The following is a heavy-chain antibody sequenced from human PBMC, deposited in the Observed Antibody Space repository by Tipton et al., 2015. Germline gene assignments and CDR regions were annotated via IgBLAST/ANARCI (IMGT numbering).Heavy chain of an antibody. CDR1: GFTFDDYA. CDR2: VKWNSGSI. V-gene: IGHV3-9*01. Sequence: SLRLSCAASGFTFDDYAMHWVRQAPGKGLEWVSGVKWNSGSIGYADSVKGRFTISRDNAKNSLYLQMSSLRVEDTAVYYCVKGSSSWYRWGFDYWGQGTLVTVSS. D-gene: IGHD6-13*01. J-gene: IGHJ4*02. CDR3: VKGSSSWYRWGFDY.